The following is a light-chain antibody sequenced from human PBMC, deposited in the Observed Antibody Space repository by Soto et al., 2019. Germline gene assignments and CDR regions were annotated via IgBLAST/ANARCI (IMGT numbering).Light chain of an antibody. V-gene: IGLV2-11*01. Sequence: QSVLTQPRSVSGSPGQSVTISCTGTSSDVGGYNYVSWYQQHPGKAPKLMIYDVSKRPSGVPDRFSGSKSGNTASLTISGLQAEDEADYYCCSYAGYYTFVVFGGGTKLTVL. J-gene: IGLJ2*01. CDR1: SSDVGGYNY. CDR2: DVS. CDR3: CSYAGYYTFVV.